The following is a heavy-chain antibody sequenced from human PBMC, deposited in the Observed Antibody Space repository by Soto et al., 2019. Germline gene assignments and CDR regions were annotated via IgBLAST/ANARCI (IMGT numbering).Heavy chain of an antibody. V-gene: IGHV3-9*01. Sequence: GGSLRLSCAASGFTFDDYAMHWVRQAPGKGLEWVSGISWNSGSIGYADSVKGRFTISRDNAKNSLYLQMNSLRAEDTALYYCANLEGYDYIWGSYRYGRVDAFDIWGQGTMVTVSS. D-gene: IGHD3-16*02. CDR2: ISWNSGSI. CDR3: ANLEGYDYIWGSYRYGRVDAFDI. CDR1: GFTFDDYA. J-gene: IGHJ3*02.